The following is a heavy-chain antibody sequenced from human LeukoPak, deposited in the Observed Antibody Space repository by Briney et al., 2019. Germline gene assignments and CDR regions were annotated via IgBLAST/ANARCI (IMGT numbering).Heavy chain of an antibody. D-gene: IGHD3-22*01. J-gene: IGHJ5*02. CDR1: GYTFTSYD. V-gene: IGHV1-8*01. CDR3: ASEHYDSSGYYTNWFDP. Sequence: ASVTVSCTASGYTFTSYDINWVRQATGQGLEWMGWMNPNSGNTGYAQKFQGRVTMTRNTSISTAYMELSSLRSEDTAVYYCASEHYDSSGYYTNWFDPWGQGTLVTVSS. CDR2: MNPNSGNT.